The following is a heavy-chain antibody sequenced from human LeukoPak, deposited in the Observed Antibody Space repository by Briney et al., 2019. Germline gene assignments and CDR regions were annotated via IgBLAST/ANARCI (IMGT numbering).Heavy chain of an antibody. CDR2: MNPNSRNT. CDR3: ARVYSDSSGYYVQGFDY. CDR1: GYTFTSYD. Sequence: ASVKVSCKASGYTFTSYDINWVRQAAGQGLEWVGWMNPNSRNTGYAQKFQGRVTMTMNTAISTAYMELSSLRSDDTAVYYCARVYSDSSGYYVQGFDYWGRGTLVTASS. J-gene: IGHJ4*02. V-gene: IGHV1-8*01. D-gene: IGHD3-22*01.